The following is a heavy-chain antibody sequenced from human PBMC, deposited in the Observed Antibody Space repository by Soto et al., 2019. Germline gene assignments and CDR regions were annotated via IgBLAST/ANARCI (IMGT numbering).Heavy chain of an antibody. J-gene: IGHJ4*02. CDR3: ARSQYSGYDLGFDY. D-gene: IGHD5-12*01. CDR2: IYYSGST. V-gene: IGHV4-59*01. Sequence: SETLSLTCTVSGGSISSYYWSWIRQPPGKGLEWIGYIYYSGSTNYNPSLKSRVTISVDTSKNQFSLKLSSVTAADTAVYYCARSQYSGYDLGFDYWGQGTLVTVSS. CDR1: GGSISSYY.